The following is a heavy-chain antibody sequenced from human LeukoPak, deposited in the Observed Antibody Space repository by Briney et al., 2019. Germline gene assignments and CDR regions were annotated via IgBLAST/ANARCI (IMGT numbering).Heavy chain of an antibody. CDR3: AREGWELPGYYYYGMDV. CDR2: INTNTGNP. D-gene: IGHD1-26*01. V-gene: IGHV7-4-1*02. Sequence: ASVKVSCKASGYTFTSYAMNWVRQAPGQGLEWVGWINTNTGNPTYAQGFTGRFVFSLDTSASTAYLQISSLKAEDTAAYYCAREGWELPGYYYYGMDVWGQGTTVTVSS. CDR1: GYTFTSYA. J-gene: IGHJ6*02.